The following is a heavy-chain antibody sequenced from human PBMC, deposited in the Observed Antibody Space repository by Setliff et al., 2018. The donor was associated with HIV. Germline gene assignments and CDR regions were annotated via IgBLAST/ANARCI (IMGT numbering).Heavy chain of an antibody. J-gene: IGHJ4*01. V-gene: IGHV3-9*01. CDR3: ASFFGDYGY. D-gene: IGHD3-10*01. CDR2: ITWNSATI. CDR1: GFTFDDYA. Sequence: PGGSLRLSCAASGFTFDDYAMHWGRQSPGKGPEWVAGITWNSATIAYADSVQGRFTVSRDNANNLLFLEMNNLRVEDTAVYYCASFFGDYGYWGHGTQVTVSS.